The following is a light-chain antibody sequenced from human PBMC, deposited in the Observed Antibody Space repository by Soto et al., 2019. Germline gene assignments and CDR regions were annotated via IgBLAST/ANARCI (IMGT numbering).Light chain of an antibody. J-gene: IGKJ1*01. CDR2: KAS. CDR3: HQYSRYPWT. Sequence: QMTQSPSTLSASEGDRVTITCWASQSVGSWLAWHQQKPGRVPKVLVYKASNLQDGVPSRFSGSGSGTEFTLTSSSLQPDDVATYFCHQYSRYPWTFGQGTKVEIK. CDR1: QSVGSW. V-gene: IGKV1-5*03.